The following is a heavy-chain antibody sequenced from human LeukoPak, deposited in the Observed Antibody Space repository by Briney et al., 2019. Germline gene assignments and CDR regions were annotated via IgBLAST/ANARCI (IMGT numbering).Heavy chain of an antibody. J-gene: IGHJ4*02. V-gene: IGHV4-34*01. CDR1: GGSFSGYY. Sequence: SETLSLTCAVYGGSFSGYYWSWIRQPPGKGLEWIGEINHSGSTNCNPSLKSRVTISVDTSKNQFSLKLSSVTAADTAVYYCARASLGFWSGYYQGFDYWGQGTLVTVSS. CDR3: ARASLGFWSGYYQGFDY. CDR2: INHSGST. D-gene: IGHD3-3*01.